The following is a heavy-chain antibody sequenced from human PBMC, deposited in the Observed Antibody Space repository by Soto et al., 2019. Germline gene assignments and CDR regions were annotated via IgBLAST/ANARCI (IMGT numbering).Heavy chain of an antibody. J-gene: IGHJ4*02. CDR1: GYTFTSHW. CDR3: ARDLYDSSGYYDY. V-gene: IGHV5-10-1*01. CDR2: IDPGGSYT. Sequence: GESLKISCKGSGYTFTSHWISWVRQMPRKGLEWMGRIDPGGSYTNYSPSFQGHVTISADKSISTAYLQMNSLRAEDTAVYYCARDLYDSSGYYDYWGQGTLVTVSS. D-gene: IGHD3-22*01.